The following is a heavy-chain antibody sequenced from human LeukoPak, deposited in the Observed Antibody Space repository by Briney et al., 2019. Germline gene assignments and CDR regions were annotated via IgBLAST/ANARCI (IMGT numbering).Heavy chain of an antibody. Sequence: ASETLSLTCTVSGYSISSGYYWGWIRQPPGKGLEWIGSIYHSGSTYYNPSLKSRVTISVDTSKNQFSLRLNSVTAADTAVYYCARGFYSGYSYPFGYWGQGTLVTVSS. CDR1: GYSISSGYY. V-gene: IGHV4-38-2*02. CDR2: IYHSGST. J-gene: IGHJ4*02. D-gene: IGHD5-18*01. CDR3: ARGFYSGYSYPFGY.